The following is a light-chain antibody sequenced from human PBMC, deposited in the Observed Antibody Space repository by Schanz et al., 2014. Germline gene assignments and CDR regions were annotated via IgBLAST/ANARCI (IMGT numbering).Light chain of an antibody. J-gene: IGKJ4*01. CDR1: QSVSSTY. CDR3: QQRSNWPLLT. Sequence: PGERVTLSCRASQSVSSTYLTWYQQKPGQAPRLLIYGASTRATGIPARFSGTGSGTDFTLTISSLEPEDFAVYYCQQRSNWPLLTFGGGTKVEIK. V-gene: IGKV3D-20*02. CDR2: GAS.